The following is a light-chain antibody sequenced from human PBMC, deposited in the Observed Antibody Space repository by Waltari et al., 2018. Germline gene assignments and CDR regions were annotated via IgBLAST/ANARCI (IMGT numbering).Light chain of an antibody. V-gene: IGLV2-14*01. CDR3: SSYTSSSTWV. CDR1: SSDVGVYNY. Sequence: QSALTQPASVSGSPGQSISISCTGTSSDVGVYNYVSWYQQHPGKAPKLMIYEVSNRPSGISNRFSGSQSDNTASLTISVLQAEDEADYYCSSYTSSSTWVFGGGTKLTVL. CDR2: EVS. J-gene: IGLJ3*02.